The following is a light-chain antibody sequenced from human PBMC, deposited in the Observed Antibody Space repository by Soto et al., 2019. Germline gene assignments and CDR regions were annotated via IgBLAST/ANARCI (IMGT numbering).Light chain of an antibody. CDR3: QQYGSAPVT. Sequence: EMVLTQAPGTLSLSPGERATLSCRASQRVSSSSLAWYQQKPGQAPRLLIYGASSRSTGIPDRFSGSGSGTDFTLTISRLEPEDFAVYYCQQYGSAPVTFGQGTRLEIK. CDR2: GAS. J-gene: IGKJ5*01. CDR1: QRVSSSS. V-gene: IGKV3-20*01.